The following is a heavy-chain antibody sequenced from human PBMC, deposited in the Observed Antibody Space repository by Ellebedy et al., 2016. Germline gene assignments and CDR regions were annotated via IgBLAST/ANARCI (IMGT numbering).Heavy chain of an antibody. CDR1: GFTFSAFG. V-gene: IGHV3-33*01. D-gene: IGHD4-11*01. CDR3: TRDDSTGFDS. CDR2: IWYDGSEK. Sequence: GESLKISCSASGFTFSAFGMHWVRQAPGKGLEWVAVIWYDGSEKYYADSVKGRFTISRDNSKNTVYLQFNSLGVEDTAVYYCTRDDSTGFDSWGQGALVTVSS. J-gene: IGHJ4*02.